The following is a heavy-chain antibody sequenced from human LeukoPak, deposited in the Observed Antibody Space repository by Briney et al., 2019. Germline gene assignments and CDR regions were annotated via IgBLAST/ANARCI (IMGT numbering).Heavy chain of an antibody. CDR1: GGSISSGDYY. D-gene: IGHD4-17*01. V-gene: IGHV4-30-4*01. J-gene: IGHJ4*02. CDR2: IYYSGST. CDR3: AGEDGDSKAFDY. Sequence: PSETLSLTCTVSGGSISSGDYYWSWIRQPPGKGLEWIGYIYYSGSTYYNPSLKSRVTISVDTSKNQFSLKLSSVTAADTAVYYCAGEDGDSKAFDYWGQGTLVTVSS.